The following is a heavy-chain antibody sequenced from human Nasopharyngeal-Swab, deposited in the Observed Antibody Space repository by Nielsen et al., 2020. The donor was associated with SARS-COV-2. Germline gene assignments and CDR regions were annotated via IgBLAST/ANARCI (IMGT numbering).Heavy chain of an antibody. CDR2: MNPNSSNT. Sequence: WVRQAPGQGLEWMGWMNPNSSNTGYAQKFQGRVTMTRNTSISTAYMELSSLRSEDTAVYYCARAVEFCSSTSCYSSAFDIWGQGTMVTVSS. V-gene: IGHV1-8*01. D-gene: IGHD2-2*01. CDR3: ARAVEFCSSTSCYSSAFDI. J-gene: IGHJ3*02.